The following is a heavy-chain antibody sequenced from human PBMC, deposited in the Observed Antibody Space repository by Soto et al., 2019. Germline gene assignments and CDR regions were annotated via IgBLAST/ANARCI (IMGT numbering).Heavy chain of an antibody. CDR2: ISYGGSNK. Sequence: PGGSLRLSCAASGFTFSSYGMHWVRQAPGKGLEWVAVISYGGSNKYYADSVKGRFTISRDNSKNTLYLQMNSLRAEDTAVYYCAKGSLSGWYFRGDAFDIWGQGTMVTVSS. J-gene: IGHJ3*02. V-gene: IGHV3-30*18. D-gene: IGHD6-19*01. CDR3: AKGSLSGWYFRGDAFDI. CDR1: GFTFSSYG.